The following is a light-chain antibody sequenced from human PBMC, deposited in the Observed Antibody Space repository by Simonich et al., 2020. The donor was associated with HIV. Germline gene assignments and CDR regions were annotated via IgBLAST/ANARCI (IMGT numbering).Light chain of an antibody. J-gene: IGKJ3*01. CDR1: QSIASH. Sequence: IVMTQSPATLSVSPGERATLSCRASQSIASHLTWYQQKPGQAPRLLIYGASSRATGVPARFSGSGFGTEFSLTISSLQPEDIATYYCQQYDNLPLTFGPGTKVDIK. CDR3: QQYDNLPLT. V-gene: IGKV3-15*01. CDR2: GAS.